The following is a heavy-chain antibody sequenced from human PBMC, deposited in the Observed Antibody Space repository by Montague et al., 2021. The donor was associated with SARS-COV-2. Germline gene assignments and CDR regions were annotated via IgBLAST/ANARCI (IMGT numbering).Heavy chain of an antibody. CDR3: ATNKYCTLHDCLHGRHYFDH. CDR2: ISSSGATI. CDR1: GFDFFNFD. J-gene: IGHJ4*02. Sequence: SLILSCAASGFDFFNFDMAWVRQAPVRGLGWISDISSSGATILYXDSLKGRFTISRDNIQKSLYLQMNSLRAEDTAVYYCATNKYCTLHDCLHGRHYFDHWGQGTLVTVSS. D-gene: IGHD2-8*01. V-gene: IGHV3-48*03.